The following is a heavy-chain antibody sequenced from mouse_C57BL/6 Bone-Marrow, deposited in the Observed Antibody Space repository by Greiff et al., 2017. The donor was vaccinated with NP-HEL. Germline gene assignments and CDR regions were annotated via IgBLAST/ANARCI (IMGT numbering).Heavy chain of an antibody. CDR3: ARWLLRRAMDY. V-gene: IGHV1-26*01. CDR1: GYTFTDYY. Sequence: VQLKESGPELEKPGASVKISCKASGYTFTDYYMNWVKQSHGKSLEWIGDINPNNGGTSYNQKFKGKATLTVDKSSSTAYMELRSLTSEDSAVYYCARWLLRRAMDYWGQGTSVTVSS. CDR2: INPNNGGT. J-gene: IGHJ4*01. D-gene: IGHD2-3*01.